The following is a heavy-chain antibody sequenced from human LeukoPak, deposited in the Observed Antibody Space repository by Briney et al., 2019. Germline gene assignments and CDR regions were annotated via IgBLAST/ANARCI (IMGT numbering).Heavy chain of an antibody. D-gene: IGHD1-1*01. Sequence: SDTLSLLCTVSGGSISPYHWSWIRHPPGKGLEWIGYISYTVTSNYNPSLKSRVTISVDTSKNQFSLKLSSVTAADTAVYYCARVGDWNDLVYWGQGTLVTVSS. CDR1: GGSISPYH. V-gene: IGHV4-59*07. J-gene: IGHJ4*02. CDR2: ISYTVTS. CDR3: ARVGDWNDLVY.